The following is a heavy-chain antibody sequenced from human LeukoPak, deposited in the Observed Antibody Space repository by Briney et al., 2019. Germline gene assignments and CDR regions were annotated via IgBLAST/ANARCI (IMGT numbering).Heavy chain of an antibody. V-gene: IGHV1-18*04. CDR3: ARDRGYGVDTFDY. CDR2: IGPHNGDT. D-gene: IGHD5/OR15-5a*01. Sequence: ASVKVSCKSSGYSFTTYGVSWVRQAPGQGLEWTGWIGPHNGDTNYAQRFEGRVTMTTDTSTSTVYMEVTSLTSDDTAVYYCARDRGYGVDTFDYWGQGTLVIVSS. CDR1: GYSFTTYG. J-gene: IGHJ4*02.